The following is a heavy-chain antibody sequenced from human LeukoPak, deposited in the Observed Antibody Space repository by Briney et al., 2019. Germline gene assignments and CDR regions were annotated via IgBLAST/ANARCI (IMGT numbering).Heavy chain of an antibody. CDR1: GFTFSSYW. J-gene: IGHJ4*02. CDR2: IKHDGSDK. V-gene: IGHV3-7*05. Sequence: PGGTLRLSCAASGFTFSSYWMTWVRQAPGRGLECVANIKHDGSDKYYVDSVKGRFTISRDNSKNTLYLQMNSLRAEDTAVYYCAKDRLSLDYWGQGTLVTVSS. D-gene: IGHD2/OR15-2a*01. CDR3: AKDRLSLDY.